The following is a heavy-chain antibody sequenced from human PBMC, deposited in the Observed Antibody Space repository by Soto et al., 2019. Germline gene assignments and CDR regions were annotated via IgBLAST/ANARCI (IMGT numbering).Heavy chain of an antibody. CDR3: ASDSVRYSRDGVSYQGYYYFAMDV. CDR2: IYYNGGT. Sequence: SETLSLTCTVSGGSVRSGDYYWSWIRQPPGKGLEWIGNIYYNGGTKYNPSLKSRVTMTTDTSTGAAYMELRSLISDDTATYYCASDSVRYSRDGVSYQGYYYFAMDVWGQGTTVTVSS. D-gene: IGHD2-8*02. CDR1: GGSVRSGDYY. V-gene: IGHV4-61*08. J-gene: IGHJ6*02.